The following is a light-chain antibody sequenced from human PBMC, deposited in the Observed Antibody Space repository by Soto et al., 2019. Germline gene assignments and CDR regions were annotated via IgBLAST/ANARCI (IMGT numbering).Light chain of an antibody. CDR2: YAS. J-gene: IGKJ1*01. CDR3: LKYTTDALGT. CDR1: QDISQY. V-gene: IGKV1-27*01. Sequence: DIQMTQSPSSLSASVGDRVTLTCRASQDISQYLAWYQQRPGKVPKLLIYYASTLQSGVPSRFSGSGSGTEFTLTFSSLQPEDVATYYCLKYTTDALGTFGQGTKVEI.